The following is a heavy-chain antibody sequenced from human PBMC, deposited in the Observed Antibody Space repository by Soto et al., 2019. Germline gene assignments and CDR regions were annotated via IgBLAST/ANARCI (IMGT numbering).Heavy chain of an antibody. CDR3: ARDLAHRGLEWFAIDV. V-gene: IGHV3-48*02. J-gene: IGHJ6*02. CDR1: GFTFSSYS. CDR2: ISSSSSTI. D-gene: IGHD3-3*01. Sequence: EVQLVESGGGLVQPGGSRRLCCAASGFTFSSYSMNWVRQAPGKGLEWVSYISSSSSTIYYADSVKGRFTISRDNAKNSLYLQMNRLRDEDTAVYYCARDLAHRGLEWFAIDVWGQGTTVTVSS.